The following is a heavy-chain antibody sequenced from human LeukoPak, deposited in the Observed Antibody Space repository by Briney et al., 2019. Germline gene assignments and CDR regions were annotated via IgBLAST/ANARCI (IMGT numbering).Heavy chain of an antibody. CDR1: GGSIGTKY. Sequence: SETLSLTCSVSGGSIGTKYWSWLRQPPGKGLEGIVYIYCSGRTNYTPSVQSPVPISVATSKNQFSLKLTFVTAADTAVYYCASPSPRYYYAMDVWGPGTTVTVSS. V-gene: IGHV4-59*08. CDR3: ASPSPRYYYAMDV. J-gene: IGHJ6*02. CDR2: IYCSGRT.